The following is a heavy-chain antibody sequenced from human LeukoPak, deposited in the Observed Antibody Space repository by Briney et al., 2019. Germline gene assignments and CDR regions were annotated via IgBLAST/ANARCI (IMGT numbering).Heavy chain of an antibody. CDR1: GGSISSGGYY. D-gene: IGHD1-26*01. CDR3: ARAGSYYRNLGY. Sequence: PSETLSLTCTVSGGSISSGGYYWSWIRQHPGKGLEWIGYIYYSGSTYYNLSLKSRVTISVDTSKNQFSLKLSSVTAADTAVYYCARAGSYYRNLGYWGQGTLVTVSS. J-gene: IGHJ4*02. V-gene: IGHV4-31*03. CDR2: IYYSGST.